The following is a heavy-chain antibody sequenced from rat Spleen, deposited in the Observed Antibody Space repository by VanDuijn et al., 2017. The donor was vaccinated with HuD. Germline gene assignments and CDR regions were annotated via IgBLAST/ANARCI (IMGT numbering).Heavy chain of an antibody. D-gene: IGHD1-10*01. CDR2: ISYDGDNT. V-gene: IGHV5-7*01. CDR3: TTGGTTLYVMDV. Sequence: EVQLVESGGGLVQPGRSLKLSCAASGFTFSDYNMAWVRQAPKKGLEWVATISYDGDNTYYRGSVKGRFTISRDYAKSTLYLQMDSLRSEDTATYYCTTGGTTLYVMDVWGQGASVTVSS. J-gene: IGHJ4*01. CDR1: GFTFSDYN.